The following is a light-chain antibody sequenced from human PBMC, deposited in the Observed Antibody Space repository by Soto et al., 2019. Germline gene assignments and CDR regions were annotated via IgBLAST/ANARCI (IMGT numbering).Light chain of an antibody. CDR1: QGISSY. CDR2: AAS. CDR3: QQLNSYPLT. V-gene: IGKV1-9*01. J-gene: IGKJ5*01. Sequence: DIQLTQSPSFLSASLGDRVTITGRASQGISSYLAWYQQKPGKAPKLLIYAASTLQGGAPSRFSGSGSGTEFTLTISSLQPEDFATYYCQQLNSYPLTLGQGTRLEIK.